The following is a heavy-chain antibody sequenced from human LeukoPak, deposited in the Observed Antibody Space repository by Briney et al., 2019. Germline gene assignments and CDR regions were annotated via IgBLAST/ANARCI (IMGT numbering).Heavy chain of an antibody. J-gene: IGHJ5*02. Sequence: GASVKVSCKASGYTFTSYYMHWVRQAPGPGLEWMGIINPSGGSTSYAQKFQGRVTMTRDMSTSTVYMELSSLRSEDRAVYYCARGRYYDSSGPMNWFDPWGQGTRVTVSS. V-gene: IGHV1-46*01. CDR1: GYTFTSYY. D-gene: IGHD3-22*01. CDR3: ARGRYYDSSGPMNWFDP. CDR2: INPSGGST.